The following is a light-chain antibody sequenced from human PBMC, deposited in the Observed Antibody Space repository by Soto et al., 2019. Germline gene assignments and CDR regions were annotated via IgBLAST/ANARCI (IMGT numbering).Light chain of an antibody. CDR3: SAWDDRLSGPF. J-gene: IGLJ2*01. CDR1: SSNIGSNH. CDR2: RSD. Sequence: QSVLTQPPSASGTPGQRVTISCSGNSSNIGSNHVYWYKQLPGTAPKLLIERSDQRPSGVPDRVSGSRSGTSASLAISGLRSEDEADYYCSAWDDRLSGPFFGGGTKLTVL. V-gene: IGLV1-47*01.